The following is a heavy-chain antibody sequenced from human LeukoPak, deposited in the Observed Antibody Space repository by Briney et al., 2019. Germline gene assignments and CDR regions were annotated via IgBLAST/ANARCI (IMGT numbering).Heavy chain of an antibody. Sequence: SETLSLTCTVSGGSVSSGSFYWTWIRQPPGKGLEWIGYIYSSGSTNYNPSLESRVTISVDTSKDQFSLKLNSVTAADTAVYFCARDFAPYYFDYWGQGTLVTVSS. V-gene: IGHV4-61*01. J-gene: IGHJ4*02. D-gene: IGHD3-3*01. CDR3: ARDFAPYYFDY. CDR2: IYSSGST. CDR1: GGSVSSGSFY.